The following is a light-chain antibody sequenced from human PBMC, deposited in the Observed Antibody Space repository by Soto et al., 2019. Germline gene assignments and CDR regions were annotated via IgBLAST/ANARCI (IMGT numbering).Light chain of an antibody. J-gene: IGKJ4*01. CDR2: DAS. V-gene: IGKV1-33*01. CDR1: QSISSY. Sequence: DIQMTQSPSSLSASVGDRVTITCRASQSISSYLNWYQQKPGKAPKVLIYDASNLKTGVPPRFSGSRSGTDFTFTISSLQPEDVATYYCQQYDNLPFTFGGGTKVDIK. CDR3: QQYDNLPFT.